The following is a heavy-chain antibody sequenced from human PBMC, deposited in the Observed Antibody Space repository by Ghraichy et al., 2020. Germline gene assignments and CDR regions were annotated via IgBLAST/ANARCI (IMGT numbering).Heavy chain of an antibody. Sequence: SETLSLTCAVSGSSISSGYYWGWIRQPPGKGLEWIANINHRGITYYNPSLKSRVTISVDTSKNQFSLKLRSLTAADTAVYFCARDWSNWAFDYWAQGALLTVSS. V-gene: IGHV4-38-2*02. D-gene: IGHD3-3*01. J-gene: IGHJ4*02. CDR2: INHRGIT. CDR1: GSSISSGYY. CDR3: ARDWSNWAFDY.